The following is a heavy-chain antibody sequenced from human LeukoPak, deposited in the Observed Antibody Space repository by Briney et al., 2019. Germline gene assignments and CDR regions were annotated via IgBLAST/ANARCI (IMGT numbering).Heavy chain of an antibody. Sequence: SETLSLTCAVYGGSFSGYYWSWIRQPPGKGLEWIGEINHSGSTNYNPSLKSRVTISVDTSKNQFSLKLSSVTAADTAVYYCARCEGVAARRRVGNWFDPWGQGTLVTVSS. V-gene: IGHV4-34*01. J-gene: IGHJ5*02. CDR2: INHSGST. CDR3: ARCEGVAARRRVGNWFDP. CDR1: GGSFSGYY. D-gene: IGHD6-6*01.